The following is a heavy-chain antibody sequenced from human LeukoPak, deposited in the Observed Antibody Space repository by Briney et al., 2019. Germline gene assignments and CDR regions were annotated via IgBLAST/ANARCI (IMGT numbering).Heavy chain of an antibody. Sequence: GGSLRLSCAASGFTFSHYWMHWVRQAPGKGLVWVSRINSDGSSTNSADSVKGRFTISRDNAKNTLYLQMNSLRAEDTAVYYCAKEVTIFGVVSDAFDIWGQGTMVTVSS. CDR2: INSDGSST. D-gene: IGHD3-3*01. J-gene: IGHJ3*02. CDR1: GFTFSHYW. CDR3: AKEVTIFGVVSDAFDI. V-gene: IGHV3-74*01.